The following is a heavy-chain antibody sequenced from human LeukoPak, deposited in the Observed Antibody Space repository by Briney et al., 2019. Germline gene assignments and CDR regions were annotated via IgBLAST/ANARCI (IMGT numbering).Heavy chain of an antibody. CDR2: VDHTGTT. D-gene: IGHD4-11*01. V-gene: IGHV4-59*01. CDR1: DDSITMYY. J-gene: IGHJ6*03. Sequence: SETLSLTCTVSDDSITMYYWTWIRQPPGKGLEWIGYVDHTGTTKFNPSLNGRVSISIHTSKNFFSLRLRSVTAADTAVYFCARGRVSSSTWYSTYYYFFYMDFWGKGTTVTVSS. CDR3: ARGRVSSSTWYSTYYYFFYMDF.